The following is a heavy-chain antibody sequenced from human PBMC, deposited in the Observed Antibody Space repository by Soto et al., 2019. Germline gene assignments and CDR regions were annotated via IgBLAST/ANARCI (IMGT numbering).Heavy chain of an antibody. CDR1: GFTFSSYE. V-gene: IGHV3-48*03. Sequence: GGSLRLSCAASGFTFSSYEMNWVRQAPGKGLEWVSYISSSGTTIYYADSVKGRFTTSRDNAKNSLYLQMNSLRAEDTALYYCARSPFLECNWAQGTLVTVSS. CDR3: ARSPFLECN. J-gene: IGHJ4*02. CDR2: ISSSGTTI. D-gene: IGHD3-3*02.